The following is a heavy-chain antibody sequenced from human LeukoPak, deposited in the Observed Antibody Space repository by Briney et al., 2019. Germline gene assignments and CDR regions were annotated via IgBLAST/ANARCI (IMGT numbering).Heavy chain of an antibody. V-gene: IGHV3-21*01. CDR1: GFTFSSYS. CDR2: ISSSSSYI. Sequence: GGSLRLSCAASGFTFSSYSMNWVRQAPGKGLEWVSSISSSSSYIYYADSVKGRFTISRDNAKNSLYLQMNSLRAEDTAVYYCARVRIAGGGFDPWGQGTLVTVSS. J-gene: IGHJ5*02. CDR3: ARVRIAGGGFDP. D-gene: IGHD6-13*01.